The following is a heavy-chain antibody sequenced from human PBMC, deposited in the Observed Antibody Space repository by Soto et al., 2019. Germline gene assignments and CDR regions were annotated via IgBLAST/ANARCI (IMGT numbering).Heavy chain of an antibody. V-gene: IGHV2-70*01. CDR3: ARAVAGTHYYYGMDV. CDR1: GFSLSTSGMC. CDR2: IDWDDDK. Sequence: SGPTLVNPTQTLTLTCSFPGFSLSTSGMCVSWIRQPPGKALEWLALIDWDDDKYYSTSLKTRLTISKDTSKNQVVLTMTNMDPVDTATYYCARAVAGTHYYYGMDVWGQGTTVTV. D-gene: IGHD6-19*01. J-gene: IGHJ6*02.